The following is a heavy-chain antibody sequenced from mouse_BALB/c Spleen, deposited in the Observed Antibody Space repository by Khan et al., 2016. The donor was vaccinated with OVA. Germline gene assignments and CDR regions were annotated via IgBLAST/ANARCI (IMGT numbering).Heavy chain of an antibody. Sequence: VQLQQPGAELVRPGSSVKISCKAVGYAFSSYWMNWVKQRPGQGLEWIGQIYPGDGNTHYNGNFKGKATLTADKSSSTAYMQLSSLTSDDSAVYFCARLGYWLAYWGQGTLVTVSA. CDR1: GYAFSSYW. CDR2: IYPGDGNT. D-gene: IGHD2-14*01. J-gene: IGHJ3*01. CDR3: ARLGYWLAY. V-gene: IGHV1-80*01.